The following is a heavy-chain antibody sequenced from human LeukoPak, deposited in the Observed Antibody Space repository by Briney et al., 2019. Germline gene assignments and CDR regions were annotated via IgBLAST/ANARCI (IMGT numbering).Heavy chain of an antibody. D-gene: IGHD2-2*01. J-gene: IGHJ4*02. CDR2: INHSGST. V-gene: IGHV4-34*01. CDR3: ARGLGRNYIVVVPAARTFDY. CDR1: GGSFSGYY. Sequence: PSETLSLTCAVYGGSFSGYYWSWIRQPPGKGLEWIGEINHSGSTNCNPSLKSRVTISVDTSKNQFSLKLSSVTAADTAVYYCARGLGRNYIVVVPAARTFDYWGQGTLVTVSS.